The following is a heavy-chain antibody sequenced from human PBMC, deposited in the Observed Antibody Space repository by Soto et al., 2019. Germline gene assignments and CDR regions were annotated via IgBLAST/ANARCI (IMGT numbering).Heavy chain of an antibody. D-gene: IGHD3-22*01. V-gene: IGHV3-23*01. CDR2: ISGSGGST. CDR1: GFTFSSYA. J-gene: IGHJ4*02. CDR3: AKMRGDYYDSSGYPGRGY. Sequence: PGGSLRLSCTASGFTFSSYAMSWVRQAPGKGLEWVSAISGSGGSTYYADSVKGRFTISRDNSKNTLYLQMNSLRAEDTAVYYCAKMRGDYYDSSGYPGRGYWGQGTLVTVSS.